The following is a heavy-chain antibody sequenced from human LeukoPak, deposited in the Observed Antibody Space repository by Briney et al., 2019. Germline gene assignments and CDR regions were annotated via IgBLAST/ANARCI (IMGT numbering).Heavy chain of an antibody. CDR3: AGHPSISWFGP. CDR2: YSGST. J-gene: IGHJ5*02. Sequence: YSGSTNYNPSLKSRVTISVDTSKGQFSLKLTSVTAADTAVYYCAGHPSISWFGPWGQGTMVTVSS. V-gene: IGHV4-59*08. D-gene: IGHD3-3*02.